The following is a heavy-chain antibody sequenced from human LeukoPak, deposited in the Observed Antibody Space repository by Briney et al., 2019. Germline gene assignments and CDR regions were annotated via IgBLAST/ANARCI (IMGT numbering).Heavy chain of an antibody. D-gene: IGHD4-17*01. Sequence: GGSLRLSCAASGFTFSSYSMNWVRQAPGKGLEWVSVIYSGGSTYYADSVKGRFTISRDNSKNTLYLQMNSLRAEDTAVYYCAIHRTTGIDYWGQGTLVTVSS. CDR2: IYSGGST. CDR1: GFTFSSYS. J-gene: IGHJ4*02. CDR3: AIHRTTGIDY. V-gene: IGHV3-66*01.